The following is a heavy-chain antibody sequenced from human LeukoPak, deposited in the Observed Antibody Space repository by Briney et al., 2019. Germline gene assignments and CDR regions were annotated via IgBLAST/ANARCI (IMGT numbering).Heavy chain of an antibody. J-gene: IGHJ4*02. D-gene: IGHD1-26*01. CDR2: VNLSGGRT. CDR3: ARGVTVGATFDY. CDR1: GYTFSNYY. Sequence: ASVKVSCKASGYTFSNYYIHWVRQAPGQGLEWMGVVNLSGGRTKNAQKFQGRVTMTRDTSTSTVFLELRSLRFEDTAVYYCARGVTVGATFDYWGQGSLVTVSS. V-gene: IGHV1-46*01.